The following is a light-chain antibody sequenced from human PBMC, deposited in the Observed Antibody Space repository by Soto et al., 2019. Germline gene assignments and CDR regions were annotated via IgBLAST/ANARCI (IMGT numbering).Light chain of an antibody. CDR2: AAS. J-gene: IGKJ4*01. V-gene: IGKV1-8*01. Sequence: AIQLTQSPSSLSASTGDRFTITLRASQGISSYLAWYQQKPGKAPKLLIYAASTLQSGVPSRFSGSGSGTDFTLTISCLQSEDFATYYCQQYYSYPLTFGGGTKVDIK. CDR3: QQYYSYPLT. CDR1: QGISSY.